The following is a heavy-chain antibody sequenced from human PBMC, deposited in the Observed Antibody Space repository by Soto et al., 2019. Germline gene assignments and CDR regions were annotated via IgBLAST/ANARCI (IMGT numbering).Heavy chain of an antibody. CDR2: IYHSGTT. CDR1: VGSISSTNW. Sequence: PSETLSLTCAVSVGSISSTNWWTWVRQSPGRGLEWIGEIYHSGTTNYSPSLKSRVNIAVDMSTNHFSLKLTSVTAADTAVYYCARDNNDFWSLYPLAFDYWGQGALVTVSS. V-gene: IGHV4-4*02. D-gene: IGHD3-3*01. CDR3: ARDNNDFWSLYPLAFDY. J-gene: IGHJ4*02.